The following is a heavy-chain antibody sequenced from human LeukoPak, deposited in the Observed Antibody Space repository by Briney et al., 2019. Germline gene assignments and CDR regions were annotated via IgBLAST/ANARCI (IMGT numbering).Heavy chain of an antibody. CDR3: ARLIRTNGYSSGWYDRDFDY. CDR2: INHSGST. CDR1: GGSFSGYY. D-gene: IGHD6-19*01. J-gene: IGHJ4*02. V-gene: IGHV4-34*01. Sequence: PSETLSLTCAVYGGSFSGYYWSWIRQPPGKGLEWIGEINHSGSTNYDPSLKSRVPISVDTSKNQFSLKLSSVTAADTAVYYCARLIRTNGYSSGWYDRDFDYWGQGTLVTVSS.